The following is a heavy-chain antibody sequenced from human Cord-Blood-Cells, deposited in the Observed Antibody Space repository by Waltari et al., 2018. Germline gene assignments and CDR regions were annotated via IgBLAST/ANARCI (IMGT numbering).Heavy chain of an antibody. D-gene: IGHD6-19*01. J-gene: IGHJ6*02. CDR3: ARGSSGWYPPYYYYGMDV. V-gene: IGHV1-69*01. CDR1: GGTFSSYA. CDR2: IIPIFGTA. Sequence: QVQLVQSGAEVKKPGSSVKVSCHASGGTFSSYAISWVRQAPGQGLEWMGGIIPIFGTANYAQKFQGRVTITADESTSTAYMELSSLRSEDTAVYYCARGSSGWYPPYYYYGMDVWGQGTTVTVSS.